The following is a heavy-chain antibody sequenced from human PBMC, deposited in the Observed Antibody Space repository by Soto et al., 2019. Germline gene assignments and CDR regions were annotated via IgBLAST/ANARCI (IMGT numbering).Heavy chain of an antibody. CDR2: INHSGST. Sequence: SETLSLTCAVYGGSFSGYYWSWIRQPPGKGLEWIGEINHSGSTNYNPSLKSRVTISVDTSKNQFSLKLSSVTAADTAVYYCARARSDYGFFLGPWFEPWGQGTLVTVSS. V-gene: IGHV4-34*01. D-gene: IGHD3-10*01. J-gene: IGHJ5*02. CDR1: GGSFSGYY. CDR3: ARARSDYGFFLGPWFEP.